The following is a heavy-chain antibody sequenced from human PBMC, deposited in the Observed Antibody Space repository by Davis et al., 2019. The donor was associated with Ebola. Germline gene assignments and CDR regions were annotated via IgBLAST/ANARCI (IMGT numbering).Heavy chain of an antibody. J-gene: IGHJ4*02. CDR2: IRADGNDE. CDR3: ARDRRGTYYFDF. V-gene: IGHV3-33*08. D-gene: IGHD1-26*01. Sequence: GGSLRLSCAAPGFTSKSYGIHWTRQPPGKGLEWVATIRADGNDEFYADSVKGGVTISGDNSKNTVDLQLNSLRAEDTAVYYCARDRRGTYYFDFWGQGSLVIVSS. CDR1: GFTSKSYG.